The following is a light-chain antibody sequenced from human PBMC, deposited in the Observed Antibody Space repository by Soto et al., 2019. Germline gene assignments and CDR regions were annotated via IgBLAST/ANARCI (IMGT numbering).Light chain of an antibody. Sequence: QSVLAQPASVSGSPGQSITISCTGTSADVGGFNYVSWYQQHPGKAPKLMIYEVNNRPSGVSNRFSGSKSGNTASLTISELQAEDEADYYCSSYTSSSTYVFGTGTKVTVL. CDR1: SADVGGFNY. CDR3: SSYTSSSTYV. CDR2: EVN. J-gene: IGLJ1*01. V-gene: IGLV2-14*01.